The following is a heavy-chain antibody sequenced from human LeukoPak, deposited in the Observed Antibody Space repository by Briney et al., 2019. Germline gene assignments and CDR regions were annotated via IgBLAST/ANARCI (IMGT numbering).Heavy chain of an antibody. V-gene: IGHV3-23*01. Sequence: GGSLRLSCAASGFTFSSYAMGWVRQAPGEGLEWVSGISGSGGSTYYADSVKGRFTISRDNSKNTLYLQMNSLRAEDTALYYCAKRRGYHYYESSGYPDFWGQGTLVTVSS. CDR2: ISGSGGST. D-gene: IGHD3-22*01. CDR3: AKRRGYHYYESSGYPDF. J-gene: IGHJ4*02. CDR1: GFTFSSYA.